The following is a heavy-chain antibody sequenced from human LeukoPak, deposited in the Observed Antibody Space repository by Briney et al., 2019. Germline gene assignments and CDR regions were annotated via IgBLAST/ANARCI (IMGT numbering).Heavy chain of an antibody. CDR1: GGSFSGYY. Sequence: SETLSLTCAVYGGSFSGYYWSWIRQPPGKGLEWIGEINHSGSTNYNPSLKSRVTISVDTSKNQFSLKLSSVTAADTAVYYCASSITMVRGVKENWCDPWGQGTLVTVSS. CDR2: INHSGST. D-gene: IGHD3-10*01. CDR3: ASSITMVRGVKENWCDP. J-gene: IGHJ5*02. V-gene: IGHV4-34*01.